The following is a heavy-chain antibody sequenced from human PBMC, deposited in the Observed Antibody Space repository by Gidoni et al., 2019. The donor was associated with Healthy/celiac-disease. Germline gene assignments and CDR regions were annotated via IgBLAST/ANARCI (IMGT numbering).Heavy chain of an antibody. CDR3: ARAVADYDFWSGYYSSYYYYYMDV. V-gene: IGHV1-69*06. J-gene: IGHJ6*03. Sequence: VQLVQSGAEVKKPGSSVTVSCKASGGTFSRYAISWVRQAPGQGLEWMGGIIPIFGTANYAQKFQGRVTITADKSTSTAYMELSSLRSEDTAVYYCARAVADYDFWSGYYSSYYYYYMDVWGKGTTVTVSS. D-gene: IGHD3-3*01. CDR2: IIPIFGTA. CDR1: GGTFSRYA.